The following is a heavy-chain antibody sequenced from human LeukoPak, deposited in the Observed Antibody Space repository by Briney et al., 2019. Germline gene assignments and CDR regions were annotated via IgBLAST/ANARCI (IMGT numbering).Heavy chain of an antibody. CDR1: GDSVSSNSAA. D-gene: IGHD3-9*01. CDR2: TYYRSKWYN. CDR3: ARNPTYYDILTGYYIGGLGAFDI. J-gene: IGHJ3*02. Sequence: SQTLSLTCAISGDSVSSNSAAWNWIRQSPSRGLEWLGRTYYRSKWYNDYAVSVKSRITINPDTSKNQFSLQLNSVTPEDTAVYYCARNPTYYDILTGYYIGGLGAFDIWGQGTMVTVSS. V-gene: IGHV6-1*01.